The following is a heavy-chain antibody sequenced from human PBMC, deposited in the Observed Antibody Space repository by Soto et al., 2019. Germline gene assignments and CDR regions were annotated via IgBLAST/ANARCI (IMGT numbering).Heavy chain of an antibody. CDR2: ISGSGGST. V-gene: IGHV3-23*01. Sequence: GGSLRLSCAASGFTFSSYAMSWVRQAPGKGLEWVSAISGSGGSTYYADSVKGRFTISRDNSRNTLYLQMNSLRAEDTAVYYCAKGGGYDSSGYYFAFDIWGQGTMVTVS. CDR3: AKGGGYDSSGYYFAFDI. D-gene: IGHD3-22*01. J-gene: IGHJ3*02. CDR1: GFTFSSYA.